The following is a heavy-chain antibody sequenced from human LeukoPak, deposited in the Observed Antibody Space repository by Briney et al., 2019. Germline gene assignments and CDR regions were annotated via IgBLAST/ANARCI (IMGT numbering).Heavy chain of an antibody. CDR1: GFTFSSFA. V-gene: IGHV3-23*01. Sequence: GGSLRLSCAASGFTFSSFAMSWVRQAPGKGLEWVSAISNNGGYTYYADSVQGRFTISRDNSKSTLCLQMNSLRAEDTAVYYCAKQLGYCSDGSCYFPYWGQGTLVTVSS. CDR2: ISNNGGYT. D-gene: IGHD2-15*01. J-gene: IGHJ4*02. CDR3: AKQLGYCSDGSCYFPY.